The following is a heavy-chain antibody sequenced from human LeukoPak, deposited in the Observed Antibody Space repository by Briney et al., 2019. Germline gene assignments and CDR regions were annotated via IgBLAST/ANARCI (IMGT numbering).Heavy chain of an antibody. J-gene: IGHJ4*02. CDR3: ARGHGGVRYSFVY. V-gene: IGHV3-13*01. Sequence: GGSLRLSCAASGFTFSSYDMHWVRQATGKGVEWVSAIGTAGDAYYPGSVKGRFTISREHAKNPLYLQMNSLRAGGTAVYYCARGHGGVRYSFVYWGQGTLVTVSS. CDR1: GFTFSSYD. D-gene: IGHD3-16*01. CDR2: IGTAGDA.